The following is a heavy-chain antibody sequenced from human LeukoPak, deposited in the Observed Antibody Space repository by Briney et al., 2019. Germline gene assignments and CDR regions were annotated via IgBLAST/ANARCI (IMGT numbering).Heavy chain of an antibody. CDR1: GFTFSDHY. CDR2: TRNKAVSYKI. CDR3: ARESSIFWVVAGSYMDV. Sequence: GGSLRLSCAASGFTFSDHYIGWVRQAPRKGLEWVVRTRNKAVSYKIAYAASVKGRFTISRVDSWKSVYLQMISLKTEDMAVYYCARESSIFWVVAGSYMDVWGKGTTVTVSS. V-gene: IGHV3-72*01. J-gene: IGHJ6*03. D-gene: IGHD3-3*01.